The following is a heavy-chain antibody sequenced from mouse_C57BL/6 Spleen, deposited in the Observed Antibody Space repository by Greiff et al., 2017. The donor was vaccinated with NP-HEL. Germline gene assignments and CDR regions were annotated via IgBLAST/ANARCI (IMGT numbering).Heavy chain of an antibody. CDR3: ARGYPTGGYYFDY. D-gene: IGHD1-2*01. J-gene: IGHJ2*01. CDR1: GYTFTSYW. Sequence: VQLQQSGAELVMPGASVKLSCKASGYTFTSYWMHWVKQRPGQGLEWIGEIDPSDSYTNYNQKFKGKSTLTVDKSSSTAYKQLSSLTSEDSAVYYCARGYPTGGYYFDYWGQGTTLTVSS. V-gene: IGHV1-69*01. CDR2: IDPSDSYT.